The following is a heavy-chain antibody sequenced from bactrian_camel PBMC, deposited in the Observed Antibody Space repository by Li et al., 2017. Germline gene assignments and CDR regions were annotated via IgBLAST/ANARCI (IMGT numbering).Heavy chain of an antibody. CDR1: GFTFRSYY. CDR3: ATVRLRWTQFVS. D-gene: IGHD5*01. V-gene: IGHV3S19*01. J-gene: IGHJ6*01. CDR2: IYTGGDST. Sequence: VQLVESGGGLVQPGGSLRLSCVVNGFTFRSYYTYWVRQAPGKGLEWVSSIYTGGDSTYYSDSVQGRFTISRDDAKNTLYLQMNSLKTEDTAVYYCATVRLRWTQFVSRGQGTQVTVS.